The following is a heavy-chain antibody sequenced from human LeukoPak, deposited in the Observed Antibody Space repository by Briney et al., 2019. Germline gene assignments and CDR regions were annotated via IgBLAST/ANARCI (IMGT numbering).Heavy chain of an antibody. CDR3: AKLYGSGSWDYYYGMDV. J-gene: IGHJ6*04. CDR1: GFTFSSYA. CDR2: ISGSGGST. D-gene: IGHD3-10*01. V-gene: IGHV3-23*01. Sequence: GGSLRLSCAASGFTFSSYAMSWASQAPGKGLEWLSAISGSGGSTYYADSVKGRFTISRDNSKNTLYLQMNSLRAEDTAVYYCAKLYGSGSWDYYYGMDVWGKGTTVTVSS.